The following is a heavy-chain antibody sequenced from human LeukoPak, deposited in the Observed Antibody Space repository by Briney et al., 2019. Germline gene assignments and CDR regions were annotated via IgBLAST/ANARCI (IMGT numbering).Heavy chain of an antibody. D-gene: IGHD2-2*01. V-gene: IGHV3-7*01. CDR2: IKQDGSEK. Sequence: AGGSLRLSCAASGFTFSESWMSWVRQAPGKGLEWVANIKQDGSEKYYVDSVKGRFSISRDNAKNSLYLQMNSLRAEDTAVYYCARCFVVVPAAILYYYYMDVWGKGTTVTVSS. J-gene: IGHJ6*03. CDR1: GFTFSESW. CDR3: ARCFVVVPAAILYYYYMDV.